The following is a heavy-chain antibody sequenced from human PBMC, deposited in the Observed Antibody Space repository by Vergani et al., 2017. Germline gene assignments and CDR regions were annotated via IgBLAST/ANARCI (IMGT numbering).Heavy chain of an antibody. CDR1: GGTFSSYA. J-gene: IGHJ4*02. CDR2: IIPILGIA. V-gene: IGHV1-69*04. Sequence: QVQLVQSGAEVKKPGSSVKVSCKASGGTFSSYAISWVRQAPGQGLEWMGRIIPILGIANYAQKFQGRVTITADKSTSTAYMELSSLRFEDAAVDYCARDSGSSGWYDYWGQGTLVTVSS. CDR3: ARDSGSSGWYDY. D-gene: IGHD6-19*01.